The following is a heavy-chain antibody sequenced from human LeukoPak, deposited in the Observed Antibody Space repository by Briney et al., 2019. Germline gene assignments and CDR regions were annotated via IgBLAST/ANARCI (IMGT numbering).Heavy chain of an antibody. V-gene: IGHV3-23*01. J-gene: IGHJ4*02. CDR2: IVGNGGNT. CDR3: AKEQQGPGY. CDR1: GFTFSSYW. Sequence: PGGSLRLSCAASGFTFSSYWMSWVRQAPGKGLEWVSTIVGNGGNTYYADSVKGRFTISRDNSKNTLFLQMNSLRAEDTAVYYCAKEQQGPGYWGQGTLVTVSS. D-gene: IGHD6-13*01.